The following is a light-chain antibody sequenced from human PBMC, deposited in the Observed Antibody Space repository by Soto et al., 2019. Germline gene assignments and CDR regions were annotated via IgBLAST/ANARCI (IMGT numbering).Light chain of an antibody. Sequence: DVHMTQSPSSLSASVGDRVHITCRANQNMVNYVNWYQQRPGEPPKLLIYGASTLGSGVPSRFSGSWSGTDFTLASRGLQPEDFATYYCQQCYSTPPVTFGQGTRREVK. J-gene: IGKJ5*01. V-gene: IGKV1-39*01. CDR1: QNMVNY. CDR2: GAS. CDR3: QQCYSTPPVT.